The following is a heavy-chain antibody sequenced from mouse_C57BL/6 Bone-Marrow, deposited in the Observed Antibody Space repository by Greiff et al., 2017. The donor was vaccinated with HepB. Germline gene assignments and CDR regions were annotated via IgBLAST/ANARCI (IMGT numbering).Heavy chain of an antibody. Sequence: EVQLVESGGDLVKPGGSLKLSCAASGFTFSSYGMSWVRQTPDKRLEWVATISSGGSYTYYPDSVKGRFTISRDNAKNTLYLQMSSLKSTAMYYCARHIYYYGSSLDYWGQGTTLTVSS. V-gene: IGHV5-6*01. CDR1: GFTFSSYG. CDR2: ISSGGSYT. J-gene: IGHJ2*01. D-gene: IGHD1-1*01. CDR3: ARHIYYYGSSLDY.